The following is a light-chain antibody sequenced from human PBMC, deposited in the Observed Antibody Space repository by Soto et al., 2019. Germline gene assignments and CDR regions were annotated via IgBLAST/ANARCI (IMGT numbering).Light chain of an antibody. Sequence: DIQMTQSPSTLSASVGDRVTITCRASQSISSWLAWYQQKPGKAPKLLIYDASSLESGVPSRFSGSGSGTEFTLTISSLQPDDFATDYCQQYNSYPWTFGQGTTVEIK. CDR1: QSISSW. J-gene: IGKJ1*01. CDR2: DAS. CDR3: QQYNSYPWT. V-gene: IGKV1-5*01.